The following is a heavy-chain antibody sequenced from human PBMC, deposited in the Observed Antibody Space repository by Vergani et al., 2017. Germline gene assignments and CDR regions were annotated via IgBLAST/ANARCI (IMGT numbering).Heavy chain of an antibody. CDR1: GFTFSSYN. J-gene: IGHJ4*02. V-gene: IGHV3-21*02. D-gene: IGHD6-13*01. CDR2: ISSSSTYI. CDR3: AKDISSSERYLDF. Sequence: EVQLVESGGGLVKPGGSLRLSCAASGFTFSSYNMNWVRQAPGKGLEWVSSISSSSTYIYYADSLQGRFTISRDNAKNSLFLQMNSLRVEDTAIYYCAKDISSSERYLDFWGQGTLVTVSA.